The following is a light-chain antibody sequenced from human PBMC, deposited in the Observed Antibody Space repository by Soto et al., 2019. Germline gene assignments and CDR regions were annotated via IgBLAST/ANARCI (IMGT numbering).Light chain of an antibody. J-gene: IGLJ3*02. Sequence: NFMLTQPHSVSDSPGKTVTISCTGSGGSIASNYVQWYQQRPGSAPTIVIFEDNQRPSGVPDRFSGSIDTSSNSASLTISGLKTEDEADYYCQSYDSDSQGVFGGGTKRPS. CDR3: QSYDSDSQGV. CDR1: GGSIASNY. V-gene: IGLV6-57*02. CDR2: EDN.